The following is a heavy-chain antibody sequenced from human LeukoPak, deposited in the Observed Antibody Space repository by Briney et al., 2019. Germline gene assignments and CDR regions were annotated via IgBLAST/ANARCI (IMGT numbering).Heavy chain of an antibody. V-gene: IGHV1-18*01. CDR1: GYSFVGYG. J-gene: IGHJ4*02. CDR2: FNPENGNT. Sequence: ASVKVSCKASGYSFVGYGITWVRQAPGQGLEWMGWFNPENGNTNYAQKVQGRVTMTADTSTSTSYMELRSLRSDDTAVYYCARDFYGYNWVYYFDYWGQGTLVTVSS. D-gene: IGHD5-24*01. CDR3: ARDFYGYNWVYYFDY.